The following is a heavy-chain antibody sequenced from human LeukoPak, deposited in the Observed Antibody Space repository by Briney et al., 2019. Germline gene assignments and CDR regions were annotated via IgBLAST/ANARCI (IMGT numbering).Heavy chain of an antibody. CDR1: GFTVSNYA. V-gene: IGHV3-33*08. J-gene: IGHJ1*01. Sequence: GGSLRLSCAASGFTVSNYAMYWVRQAPGKGLEWVAVIWYDGSNKYYADSVKGRFTISRDNSKNTLYLQMNSLRAEDTAVYYCATYSSLNRREFQFWGQGTLLTVSS. D-gene: IGHD3-22*01. CDR2: IWYDGSNK. CDR3: ATYSSLNRREFQF.